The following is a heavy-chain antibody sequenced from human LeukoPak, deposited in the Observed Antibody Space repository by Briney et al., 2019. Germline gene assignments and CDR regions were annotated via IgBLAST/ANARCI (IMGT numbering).Heavy chain of an antibody. V-gene: IGHV3-23*01. D-gene: IGHD6-13*01. CDR3: AKAAGYSSQTAYY. J-gene: IGHJ4*02. CDR2: IGGSGVST. Sequence: GGSLRLSCAASGFTFSNYAMSWVRQAPGKGLEWVSGIGGSGVSTYYADSVKGRFTISRDNSKNTLYLQMNSLRAEDTAVYYCAKAAGYSSQTAYYWGQGTLVTVSS. CDR1: GFTFSNYA.